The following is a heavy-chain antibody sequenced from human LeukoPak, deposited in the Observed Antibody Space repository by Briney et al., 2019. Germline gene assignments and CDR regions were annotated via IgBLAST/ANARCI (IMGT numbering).Heavy chain of an antibody. CDR1: GGSISSGSYY. CDR2: IYSSGTT. V-gene: IGHV4-61*10. D-gene: IGHD1-26*01. J-gene: IGHJ3*01. Sequence: SETLSLTCTVSGGSISSGSYYWSWIRQPAGKRLEWIGRIYSSGTTNYNPSLKSRVTISVDTSKNQFSLKLSSVTAADTAVYYCASGGSYSDAFDVWGQGTMVTVSS. CDR3: ASGGSYSDAFDV.